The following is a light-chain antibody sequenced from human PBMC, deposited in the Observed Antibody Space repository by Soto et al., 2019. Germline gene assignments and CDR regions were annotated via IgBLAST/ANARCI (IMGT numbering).Light chain of an antibody. Sequence: IQMTQSPWARAAPAGGRGTITCRASQSITSYLNWYQQKAGKAPDLLIYAASSLQSGVPSRLSGSGSGKDGTLTIRSLQPEDWATYYCQKLSRYPLTFGGGTKVDIK. CDR2: AAS. CDR1: QSITSY. J-gene: IGKJ4*01. V-gene: IGKV1-39*01. CDR3: QKLSRYPLT.